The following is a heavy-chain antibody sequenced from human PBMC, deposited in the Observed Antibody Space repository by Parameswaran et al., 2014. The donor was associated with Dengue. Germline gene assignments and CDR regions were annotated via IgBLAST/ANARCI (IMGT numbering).Heavy chain of an antibody. CDR2: INHSGST. V-gene: IGHV4-34*01. CDR3: ARVGITMVRGVERSGY. D-gene: IGHD3-10*01. J-gene: IGHJ4*02. Sequence: VRQAPGKGLEWIGEINHSGSTNYNPSLKSRVTISVDTSKNQFSLKLSSVTAADTAVYYCARVGITMVRGVERSGYWGQGTLVTVSS.